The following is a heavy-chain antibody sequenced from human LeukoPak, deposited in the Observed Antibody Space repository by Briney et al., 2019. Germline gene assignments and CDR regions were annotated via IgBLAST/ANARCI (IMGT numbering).Heavy chain of an antibody. V-gene: IGHV1-2*02. CDR2: INPNSGAT. D-gene: IGHD3-10*01. Sequence: GASVKVSCKASGYTFTGQYMHWVRQAPGQGLEWMGWINPNSGATDYAQKFQGRAALTRDTSINTVYMELSSLRYDDTAVYYCARDRRVRGTTTRWFDPWGQGTLVTVSS. CDR1: GYTFTGQY. CDR3: ARDRRVRGTTTRWFDP. J-gene: IGHJ5*02.